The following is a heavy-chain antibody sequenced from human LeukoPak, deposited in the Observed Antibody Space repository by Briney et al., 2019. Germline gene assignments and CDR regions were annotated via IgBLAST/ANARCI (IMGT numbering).Heavy chain of an antibody. Sequence: PGGSLRLSCAASGFTFSSYAMHWVRRAPGKGLEWVAVISYDGSNKYYADSVKGRFTISRDNSKNTLYLQMNSLRAEDTAVYYCARGGLMGYCSSTSCSTYYYYMDVWGKGTTVTVSS. V-gene: IGHV3-30-3*01. CDR1: GFTFSSYA. D-gene: IGHD2-2*01. CDR3: ARGGLMGYCSSTSCSTYYYYMDV. J-gene: IGHJ6*03. CDR2: ISYDGSNK.